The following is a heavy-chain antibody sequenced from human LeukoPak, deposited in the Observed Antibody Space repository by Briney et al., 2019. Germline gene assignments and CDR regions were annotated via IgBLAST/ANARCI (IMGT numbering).Heavy chain of an antibody. J-gene: IGHJ4*02. Sequence: AWGSLRRSSAASGFTFSSYWMSWDAPGPGMGLEWVANTKRDGRDKYYKDSVRGRLTISTANTKSSLYLQMNSLRAEDTAVYYCARDPGSSGYYPYFDCWGQGTLVTVSS. CDR1: GFTFSSYW. CDR2: TKRDGRDK. CDR3: ARDPGSSGYYPYFDC. D-gene: IGHD3-22*01. V-gene: IGHV3-7*01.